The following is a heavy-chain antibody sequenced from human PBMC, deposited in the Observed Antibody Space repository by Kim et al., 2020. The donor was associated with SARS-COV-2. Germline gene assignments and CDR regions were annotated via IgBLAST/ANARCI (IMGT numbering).Heavy chain of an antibody. J-gene: IGHJ4*02. V-gene: IGHV4-59*02. D-gene: IGHD6-13*01. CDR1: GASVTTYY. Sequence: SETLSLTCTVSGASVTTYYWSWIRQPPGKGLEWIGYFYYTGSINYNPSLKSRVTISGDTSKNQFSLKLSSVTAADTAVYYCARHGSSYEYFFDYWGQGTLVTVSS. CDR2: FYYTGSI. CDR3: ARHGSSYEYFFDY.